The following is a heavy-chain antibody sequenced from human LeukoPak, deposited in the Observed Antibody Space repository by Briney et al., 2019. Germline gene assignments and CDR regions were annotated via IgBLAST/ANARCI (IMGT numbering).Heavy chain of an antibody. CDR1: GFTFSSYW. CDR3: ARSWSSGYYFDF. CDR2: IRMDGGEQ. J-gene: IGHJ4*02. V-gene: IGHV3-7*01. D-gene: IGHD3-22*01. Sequence: SGGSLRLSCAASGFTFSSYWMTWVRQTPGKGLEWVANIRMDGGEQYYMDSVEGRFTISRDNAKNSLYLQMYSLRPEDTAVYYCARSWSSGYYFDFWGQGTLVTVSS.